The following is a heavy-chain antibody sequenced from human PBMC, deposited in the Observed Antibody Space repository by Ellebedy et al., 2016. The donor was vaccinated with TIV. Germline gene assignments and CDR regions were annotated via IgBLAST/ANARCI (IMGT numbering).Heavy chain of an antibody. J-gene: IGHJ5*02. CDR2: ISGGGGTT. CDR3: AKLPTMSPGRDWFDP. Sequence: GESLKISCAASGFTFSSYAMSWVRQAPGKGLEWVSAISGGGGTTYYADSVKGRFTISRDNSKSTLYLQMNSLGADDTAVYYCAKLPTMSPGRDWFDPWGQGTLVTVSS. CDR1: GFTFSSYA. D-gene: IGHD1-26*01. V-gene: IGHV3-23*01.